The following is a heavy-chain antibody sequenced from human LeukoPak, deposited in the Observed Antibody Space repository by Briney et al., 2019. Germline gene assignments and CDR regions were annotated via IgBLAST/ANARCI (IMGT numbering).Heavy chain of an antibody. CDR3: ARIHTTTFGVATYPGDY. CDR2: IYHSGST. CDR1: GYSISSGYY. V-gene: IGHV4-38-2*01. Sequence: SETLSLTCAVSGYSISSGYYWGWIRQPPGKGLEWIGSIYHSGSTYYNPSLKSRVTISVDTSKNQFSLKLSSVTAADTAVYYCARIHTTTFGVATYPGDYWGQGTLVTVSS. D-gene: IGHD3-3*01. J-gene: IGHJ4*02.